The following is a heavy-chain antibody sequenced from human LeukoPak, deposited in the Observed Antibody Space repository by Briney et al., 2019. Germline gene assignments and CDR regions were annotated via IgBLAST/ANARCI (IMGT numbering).Heavy chain of an antibody. D-gene: IGHD2-2*01. Sequence: PGGSLRLSCAASGFTFTNYWMSWVRQAPGKGLELVANIKQDRSEKYYVDSVKGRFTISRDNAKNSLYLQMNSLRAEDTAVYFCARSGYSSTWYLQNFELDYWGQGTLVTVSS. J-gene: IGHJ4*02. CDR3: ARSGYSSTWYLQNFELDY. CDR1: GFTFTNYW. V-gene: IGHV3-7*01. CDR2: IKQDRSEK.